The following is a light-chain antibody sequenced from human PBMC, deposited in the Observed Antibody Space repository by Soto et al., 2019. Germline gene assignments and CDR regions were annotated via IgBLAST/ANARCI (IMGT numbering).Light chain of an antibody. V-gene: IGLV2-14*03. Sequence: QSVLTQPASVSGSPGQSITISCTGTSSDIGNYNYLSWYQQHPGEAPQLIIYEVSDRPSGVSHRFSGSKSGNTASLTISGLQAEDEADYYCSSYTISSTYVFGTGTKLTVL. CDR2: EVS. J-gene: IGLJ1*01. CDR3: SSYTISSTYV. CDR1: SSDIGNYNY.